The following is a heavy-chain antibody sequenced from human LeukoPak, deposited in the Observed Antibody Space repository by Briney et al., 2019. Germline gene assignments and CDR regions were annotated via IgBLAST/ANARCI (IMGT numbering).Heavy chain of an antibody. CDR3: ARSPWGRFDY. CDR1: GGSISSSSYY. Sequence: SETLSLTCTVSGGSISSSSYYWGWIRQPPGKGLEWIGSIYNSVNTYSNPSLKSRLTISVDTSKNQFSLKLTSVTAADTAVYYCARSPWGRFDYWGQGTLVTVSS. V-gene: IGHV4-39*07. CDR2: IYNSVNT. J-gene: IGHJ4*02. D-gene: IGHD1-26*01.